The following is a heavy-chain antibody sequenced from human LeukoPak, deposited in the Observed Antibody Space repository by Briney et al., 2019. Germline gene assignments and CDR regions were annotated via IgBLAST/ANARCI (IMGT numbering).Heavy chain of an antibody. CDR1: GFTVSSNY. CDR3: VRDAYDNTESVRWFDP. D-gene: IGHD3-9*01. V-gene: IGHV3-66*01. CDR2: LYRAGDT. J-gene: IGHJ5*02. Sequence: GGSLRLSCAAFGFTVSSNYMSWVRQPPGKGLEWVAVLYRAGDTYYADSVKGGFTISRDDSKNTLYLQMNTVRVEDTAVYYCVRDAYDNTESVRWFDPWGQGTLVTVSS.